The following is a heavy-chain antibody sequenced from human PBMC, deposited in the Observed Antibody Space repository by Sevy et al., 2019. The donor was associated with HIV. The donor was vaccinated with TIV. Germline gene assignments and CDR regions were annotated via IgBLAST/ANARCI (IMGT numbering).Heavy chain of an antibody. Sequence: GGSLRLSCAASGFTFSDYYMSWIRQAPGKGLEWVSYISSSGSNIYYADSVKGRFTVARDNAKNSMYLQMNSLRAEDTALYYCARDRHRGLSGSTFGYWGQGTLVTVSS. J-gene: IGHJ4*02. V-gene: IGHV3-11*01. CDR1: GFTFSDYY. CDR3: ARDRHRGLSGSTFGY. CDR2: ISSSGSNI. D-gene: IGHD3-3*01.